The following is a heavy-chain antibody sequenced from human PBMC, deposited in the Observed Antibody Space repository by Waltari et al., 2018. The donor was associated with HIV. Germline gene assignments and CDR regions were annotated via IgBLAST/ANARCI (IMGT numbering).Heavy chain of an antibody. D-gene: IGHD2-2*01. Sequence: QGQMVESGGGVVQPGRSLRLSCADAGFTFRSNAVHPVRQAPGKGLEWVALISHDGSNTYYADSVKGRFVISRDNSKNTLDLQMNSLTIEDTAVYYCARDLISGIMPRSYYYGLDVWGQGTTVTVSS. CDR3: ARDLISGIMPRSYYYGLDV. J-gene: IGHJ6*02. V-gene: IGHV3-30*09. CDR1: GFTFRSNA. CDR2: ISHDGSNT.